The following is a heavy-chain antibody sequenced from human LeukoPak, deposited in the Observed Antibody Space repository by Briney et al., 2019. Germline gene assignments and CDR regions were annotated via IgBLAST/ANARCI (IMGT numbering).Heavy chain of an antibody. D-gene: IGHD3-22*01. V-gene: IGHV3-23*01. Sequence: VQPRGSLRLSCAASGFPFSSYAMSWVRQAPGKGLDGVSDTIGSGGSTYYADSVKGRFTISRDNSKKTLYLQMNSLRAEDTAVYYCAKGGYYDSSGYSFDAFDIWGQGTMVTVSS. J-gene: IGHJ3*02. CDR3: AKGGYYDSSGYSFDAFDI. CDR2: TIGSGGST. CDR1: GFPFSSYA.